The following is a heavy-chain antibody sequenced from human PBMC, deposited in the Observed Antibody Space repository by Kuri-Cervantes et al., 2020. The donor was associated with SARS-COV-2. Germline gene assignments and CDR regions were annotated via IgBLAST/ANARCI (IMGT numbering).Heavy chain of an antibody. CDR2: IGGSGGST. J-gene: IGHJ6*02. CDR3: AKCGELLTSSYYYYGMDV. D-gene: IGHD1-26*01. Sequence: GGSLRLSRAASGSAFSSYAMSWVRQAPGKGLEWVSAIGGSGGSTYYADSVKGRFTISRDNSKNTLYLQMNSLRAEDTAVYYCAKCGELLTSSYYYYGMDVWGQGTTVTVSS. CDR1: GSAFSSYA. V-gene: IGHV3-23*01.